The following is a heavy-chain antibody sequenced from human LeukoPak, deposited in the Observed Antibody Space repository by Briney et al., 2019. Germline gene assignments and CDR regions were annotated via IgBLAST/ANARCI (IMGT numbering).Heavy chain of an antibody. Sequence: ASVKVSCKVSGYTLTELSMHWVRQAPGKGLEWMGGFDPEDGETIYAQKFQGRVTMTEDTSTDTAYMELSSLRSEDTAGYYCATDSVYHSLGNFDYWGQGTQVTVSS. CDR3: ATDSVYHSLGNFDY. CDR2: FDPEDGET. CDR1: GYTLTELS. J-gene: IGHJ4*02. D-gene: IGHD1-26*01. V-gene: IGHV1-24*01.